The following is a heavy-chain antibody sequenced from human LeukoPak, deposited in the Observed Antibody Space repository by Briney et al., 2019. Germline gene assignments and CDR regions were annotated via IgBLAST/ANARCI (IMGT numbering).Heavy chain of an antibody. V-gene: IGHV1-69*04. D-gene: IGHD6-13*01. J-gene: IGHJ2*01. CDR1: GGTFSSYA. Sequence: SVKVSCKASGGTFSSYAISWVRQAPGQGLEWMGRIIPILGIANYAQKFQGRVTITADKSTSTAYMELSSLRSEDTAVYYCARENSSSWSLYWYFDLWGRGTLVTVSS. CDR3: ARENSSSWSLYWYFDL. CDR2: IIPILGIA.